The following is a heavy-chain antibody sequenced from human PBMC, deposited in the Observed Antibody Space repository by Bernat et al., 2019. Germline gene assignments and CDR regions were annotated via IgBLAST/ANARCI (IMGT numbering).Heavy chain of an antibody. V-gene: IGHV3-33*01. CDR3: ARDPLPYYYGRTDAFDI. CDR2: IWYDGSNK. Sequence: QVQLVESGGGVVQPGRSLRLSCAASGFTFSSYGMHWVRQAPGKGLEWVAVIWYDGSNKYYADTVKGRFTSSRDNSKNTLYLQMNSLRAEDTAVYYCARDPLPYYYGRTDAFDIWGQGTMVTVSS. CDR1: GFTFSSYG. J-gene: IGHJ3*02. D-gene: IGHD3-10*01.